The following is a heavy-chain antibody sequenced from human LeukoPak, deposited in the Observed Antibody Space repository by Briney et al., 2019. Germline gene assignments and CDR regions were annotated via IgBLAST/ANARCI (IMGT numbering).Heavy chain of an antibody. Sequence: PSETLSLTCTVSGGSISSSSYYWGWIRQPPGKGLEWIGSIYYSGSTYYNPSLKSRVTISVDTSKNQFSLKLSSVTAADTAVYYCASGGIIAAAGFDYWGQGTLVTVSS. CDR1: GGSISSSSYY. D-gene: IGHD6-13*01. V-gene: IGHV4-39*07. J-gene: IGHJ4*02. CDR3: ASGGIIAAAGFDY. CDR2: IYYSGST.